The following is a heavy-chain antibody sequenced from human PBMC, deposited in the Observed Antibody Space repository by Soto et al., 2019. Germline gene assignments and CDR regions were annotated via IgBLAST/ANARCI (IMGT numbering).Heavy chain of an antibody. D-gene: IGHD3-10*02. Sequence: QVQLVQSGAEVKKPGASVKVSCKASGHSSSSYFMHWVRQAPGQGLEWMGVINPSGGYTSFTQKFQGRLSVTRDTSTNTVYMEFRSLRFEDTAVYYCASDPTMSGLFDYWGQGALVSVSS. CDR3: ASDPTMSGLFDY. CDR2: INPSGGYT. CDR1: GHSSSSYF. V-gene: IGHV1-46*01. J-gene: IGHJ4*02.